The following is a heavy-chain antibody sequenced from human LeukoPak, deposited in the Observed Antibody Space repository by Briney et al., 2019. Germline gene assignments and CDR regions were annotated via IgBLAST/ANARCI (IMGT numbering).Heavy chain of an antibody. CDR2: IYYSGST. J-gene: IGHJ4*02. Sequence: SETLSLTCTVSAGSISSDDYYWSWIRQPPGKGLEWIGYIYYSGSTYYNPSLKSRVTISVDTSKNQFSLKLSSVTAADTAVYYCAGQRRGGYDQYYFDYWGQGTLVTVSS. V-gene: IGHV4-30-4*01. CDR1: AGSISSDDYY. D-gene: IGHD5-12*01. CDR3: AGQRRGGYDQYYFDY.